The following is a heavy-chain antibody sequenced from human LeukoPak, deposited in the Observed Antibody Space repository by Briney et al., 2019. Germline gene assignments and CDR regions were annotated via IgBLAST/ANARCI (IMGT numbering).Heavy chain of an antibody. D-gene: IGHD3-22*01. J-gene: IGHJ4*02. Sequence: PGGSLRLSCAASGFTFSSYGMHWVRQAPGKGLEWVAVISYDGSNKYYADSVKGRFTISRDNSKNTLYLQMNSLRAEDTAVYYCARALAEHGPRVYYYDSSGPFDYWGQGTLVTVSS. CDR2: ISYDGSNK. CDR3: ARALAEHGPRVYYYDSSGPFDY. CDR1: GFTFSSYG. V-gene: IGHV3-30*03.